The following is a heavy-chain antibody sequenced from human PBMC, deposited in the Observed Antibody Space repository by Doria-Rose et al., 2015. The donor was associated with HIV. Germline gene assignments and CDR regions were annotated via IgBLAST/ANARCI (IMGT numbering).Heavy chain of an antibody. D-gene: IGHD6-13*01. V-gene: IGHV2-26*01. CDR2: IFSYDER. CDR1: GVSLSSPGMG. Sequence: QITLKESGPVLVKPTETLTLTCTVSGVSLSSPGMGVSWIRQPPGKALEWLANIFSYDERSYKTSRKSRLTISRGTDKSQVVLTMTDMDPVDTATYYCARIKSSRWYHKYYFDFWGQGTLVIVSA. J-gene: IGHJ4*02. CDR3: ARIKSSRWYHKYYFDF.